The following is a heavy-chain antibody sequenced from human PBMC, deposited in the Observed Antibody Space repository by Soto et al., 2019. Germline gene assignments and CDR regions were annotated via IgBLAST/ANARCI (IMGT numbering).Heavy chain of an antibody. V-gene: IGHV3-23*01. J-gene: IGHJ4*02. CDR3: AKNKIVVVVAAPYYFDC. Sequence: EVQLLESGGGLVQPGGSLRLSCAASGFTFSSYAMSWVRQAPGKGLEWVSAISGSGGSTYYADSVKGRFTISRDNSKNTLYLQMNILRAEDRSVYDCAKNKIVVVVAAPYYFDCWGQGTLVTVSS. CDR1: GFTFSSYA. D-gene: IGHD2-15*01. CDR2: ISGSGGST.